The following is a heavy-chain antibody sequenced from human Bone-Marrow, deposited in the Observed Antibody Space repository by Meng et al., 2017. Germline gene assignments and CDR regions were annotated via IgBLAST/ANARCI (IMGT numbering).Heavy chain of an antibody. CDR1: GYTFIDYY. V-gene: IGHV1-2*02. D-gene: IGHD6-25*01. CDR3: ARDEDISAAGKLFGDY. J-gene: IGHJ4*02. Sequence: ASVKVSCKASGYTFIDYYIHWVRLAPGQGLEWMGWMNPKSGGTNYAQNFQGRVTMTRDTSISTAYMELSGLRSDDTAMYYCARDEDISAAGKLFGDYWGQGTLVTVSS. CDR2: MNPKSGGT.